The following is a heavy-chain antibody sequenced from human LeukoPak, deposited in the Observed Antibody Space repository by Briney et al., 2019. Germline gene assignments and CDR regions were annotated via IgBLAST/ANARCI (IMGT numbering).Heavy chain of an antibody. CDR2: IYYSGNT. J-gene: IGHJ4*02. Sequence: PSETLSLTCTVSGGSISSYYWSWIRQPPGKGLEWIGFIYYSGNTNYNPSLKSRVTISVDTSKNQFSLKLGSVTAADTAVYYCARDLYNWNSWGQGTLVRVPS. CDR3: ARDLYNWNS. V-gene: IGHV4-59*01. D-gene: IGHD1-20*01. CDR1: GGSISSYY.